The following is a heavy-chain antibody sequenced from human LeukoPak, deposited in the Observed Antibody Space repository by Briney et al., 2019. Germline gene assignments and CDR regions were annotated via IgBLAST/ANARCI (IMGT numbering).Heavy chain of an antibody. CDR1: GVTVSNNY. Sequence: WGSLRLSCVVSGVTVSNNYMSWVRQAPGKGLEWVSVIYSDGTTRNADSVKGRFTISRDNSKNTVYLQMDSLRAEDTAVYYCARDTDDWGQGNLVPVFS. V-gene: IGHV3-66*01. J-gene: IGHJ4*02. CDR3: ARDTDD. CDR2: IYSDGTT.